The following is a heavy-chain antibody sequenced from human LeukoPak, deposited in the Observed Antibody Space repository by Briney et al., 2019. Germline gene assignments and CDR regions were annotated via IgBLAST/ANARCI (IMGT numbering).Heavy chain of an antibody. CDR3: ARVYSNVKGDDY. CDR1: GGSISSYY. J-gene: IGHJ4*02. D-gene: IGHD4-11*01. V-gene: IGHV4-59*12. CDR2: IYYSGST. Sequence: PSDTLSLTCTVSGGSISSYYWSWIRQPPGKGLEWIGYIYYSGSTNYNPPLKSRVTISVDTSKNQFSLKLSSVTAADTAVYYCARVYSNVKGDDYWGQGTLVTVSS.